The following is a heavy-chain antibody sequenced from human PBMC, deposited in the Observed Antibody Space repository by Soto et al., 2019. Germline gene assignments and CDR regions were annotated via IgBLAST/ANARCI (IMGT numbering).Heavy chain of an antibody. J-gene: IGHJ5*02. CDR2: IYPGDSDT. V-gene: IGHV5-51*01. Sequence: PGESLKISCKGSGYSFTSYWIGWVRQMPGKGLEWMGIIYPGDSDTRYSPSFQGQVTISADKSISTAYLQWSSLKASGTAMYYCARLPPLSDGYCSSTSCWVWFDPWGQGTLVTVSS. D-gene: IGHD2-2*01. CDR3: ARLPPLSDGYCSSTSCWVWFDP. CDR1: GYSFTSYW.